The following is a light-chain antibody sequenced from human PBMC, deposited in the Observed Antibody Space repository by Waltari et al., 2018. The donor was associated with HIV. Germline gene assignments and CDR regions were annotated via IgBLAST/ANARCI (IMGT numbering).Light chain of an antibody. CDR1: QDISNY. Sequence: DIQMTQSPSSLSASVGDRVTITCQASQDISNYLNWFQQKPGKAPKFLIYDASNLETGVPSRFSGSGSGTDFTFTISSLQPEDIATYYCQQYDNPPLTFGGGTKVDIK. J-gene: IGKJ4*01. V-gene: IGKV1-33*01. CDR3: QQYDNPPLT. CDR2: DAS.